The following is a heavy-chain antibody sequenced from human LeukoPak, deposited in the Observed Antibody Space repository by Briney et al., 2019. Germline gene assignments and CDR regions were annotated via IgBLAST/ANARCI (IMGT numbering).Heavy chain of an antibody. J-gene: IGHJ4*02. V-gene: IGHV3-7*03. Sequence: GSLRLSCGASGFTFSDYWMSWVRQAPWKGLEWVASIKSDGSEKNYVDSVKGRFTISRDNAKSSLFLQMSSMTAEDTAMYNCARGGLFRFTYWGQGTLVTVSS. D-gene: IGHD2-21*01. CDR1: GFTFSDYW. CDR2: IKSDGSEK. CDR3: ARGGLFRFTY.